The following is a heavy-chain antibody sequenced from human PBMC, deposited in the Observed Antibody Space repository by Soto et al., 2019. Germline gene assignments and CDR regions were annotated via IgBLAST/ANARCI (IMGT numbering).Heavy chain of an antibody. CDR3: ARERAPAADYYYGMDV. CDR2: ISSSSSYI. J-gene: IGHJ6*02. CDR1: GFTFSSYS. D-gene: IGHD2-2*01. Sequence: PGGSLRLSCAASGFTFSSYSMNWVRQAPGKGLEWVSSISSSSSYIYYADSVKGRFTISRDNAKNSLYLQMNSLRAEDTAVYYCARERAPAADYYYGMDVWGQGTTVTVSS. V-gene: IGHV3-21*01.